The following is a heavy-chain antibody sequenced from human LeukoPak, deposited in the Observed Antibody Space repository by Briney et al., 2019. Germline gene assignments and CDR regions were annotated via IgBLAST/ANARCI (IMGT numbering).Heavy chain of an antibody. CDR3: ARGGVLGYCSGGSCP. V-gene: IGHV1-8*01. Sequence: ASVKLSCKVSGYTFTRYDINRVRQATGPGVEWMGWMNPNSGNTGYAQKFQGRVTMTRNTSISTAYMELSSLRSEDTAVYYCARGGVLGYCSGGSCPWGQGTLVTVSS. J-gene: IGHJ5*02. CDR2: MNPNSGNT. D-gene: IGHD2-15*01. CDR1: GYTFTRYD.